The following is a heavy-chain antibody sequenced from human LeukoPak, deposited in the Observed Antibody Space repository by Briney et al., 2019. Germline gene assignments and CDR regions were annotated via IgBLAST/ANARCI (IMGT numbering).Heavy chain of an antibody. CDR2: ISSSSSTI. Sequence: PGGPLRLSCAASGFTFSSYSMYWVRQAPGRGLEWVSYISSSSSTIYYADSVKGRFTISRDNAKNSLYLQMNSLRAEDTAVYYCARGGYYYFLDVWGKGTTVTVSS. J-gene: IGHJ6*03. CDR3: ARGGYYYFLDV. V-gene: IGHV3-48*04. CDR1: GFTFSSYS.